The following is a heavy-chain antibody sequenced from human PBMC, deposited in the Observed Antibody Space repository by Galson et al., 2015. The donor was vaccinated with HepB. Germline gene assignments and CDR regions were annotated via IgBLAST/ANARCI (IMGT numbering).Heavy chain of an antibody. CDR3: AREYDPLYSSSWPGYYYYMDV. CDR1: GFTFSSYS. D-gene: IGHD6-13*01. J-gene: IGHJ6*03. Sequence: SLRLSCAASGFTFSSYSMNWVRQAPGKGLEWVSYISSSSSTIYYADSVKGRFTISRDNAKNSLYLQMNSLRDEDTAVYYCAREYDPLYSSSWPGYYYYMDVWGKGTTVTVSS. V-gene: IGHV3-48*02. CDR2: ISSSSSTI.